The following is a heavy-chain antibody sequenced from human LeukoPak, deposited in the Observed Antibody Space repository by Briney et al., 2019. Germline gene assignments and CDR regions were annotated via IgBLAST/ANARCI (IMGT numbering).Heavy chain of an antibody. D-gene: IGHD2-21*01. CDR1: EFTFSRFA. Sequence: GGSLRLSCVASEFTFSRFAMSWIRQPPGTGLEWVSTLSGSGGATYYADSVKGRFTTSRDNSKDTLYLQMDNLRADDTAVYYCAKHIGSHSLLFYYMDVWGKGTSVIVSS. CDR2: LSGSGGAT. CDR3: AKHIGSHSLLFYYMDV. V-gene: IGHV3-23*01. J-gene: IGHJ6*03.